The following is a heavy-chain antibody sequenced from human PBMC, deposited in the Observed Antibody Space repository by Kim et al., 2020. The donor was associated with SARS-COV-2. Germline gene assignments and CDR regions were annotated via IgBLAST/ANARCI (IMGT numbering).Heavy chain of an antibody. CDR3: ARRYAFTMADTAYF. Sequence: SETLSLTCTASGASIGSHGYFWAWIRQPPGRGLEWIGSLTYSGRRYYNPSLARRINTSLDTSNTQFSLRLTSVTAAVTSVYHCARRYAFTMADTAYF. D-gene: IGHD3-10*01. J-gene: IGHJ2*01. CDR1: GASIGSHGYF. V-gene: IGHV4-39*01. CDR2: LTYSGRR.